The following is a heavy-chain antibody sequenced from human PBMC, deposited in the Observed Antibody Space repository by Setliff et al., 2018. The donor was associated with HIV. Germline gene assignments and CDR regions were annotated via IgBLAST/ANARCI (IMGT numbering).Heavy chain of an antibody. V-gene: IGHV4-39*02. Sequence: SETLSLTCTVSGGSRISSSYYYVWIRQPPGKGLEWIGDVYYSGTTYYNASLKSRVTISVDRSKNQFSLMMSSVTAADTAVYYCAREKTTLVRGVIIFQIFDYWGQGKLVTVSS. CDR2: VYYSGTT. D-gene: IGHD3-10*01. J-gene: IGHJ4*02. CDR1: GGSRISSSYY. CDR3: AREKTTLVRGVIIFQIFDY.